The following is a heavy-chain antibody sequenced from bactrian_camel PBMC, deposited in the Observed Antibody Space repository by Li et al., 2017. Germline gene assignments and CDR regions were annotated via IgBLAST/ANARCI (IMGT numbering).Heavy chain of an antibody. V-gene: IGHV3S63*01. CDR2: IYDNGTT. D-gene: IGHD3*01. CDR1: GLTFDN. CDR3: ITPGVGYGMGTDFGH. J-gene: IGHJ6*01. Sequence: HVQLVESGGGSVQAGGSLRLSCTASGLTFDNVGWYRQAPGAGCELISAIYDNGTTYYADSVKGRFTISRDNAEENTVSLQMNSLKFEDTALYYCITPGVGYGMGTDFGHWGQGTQVTVS.